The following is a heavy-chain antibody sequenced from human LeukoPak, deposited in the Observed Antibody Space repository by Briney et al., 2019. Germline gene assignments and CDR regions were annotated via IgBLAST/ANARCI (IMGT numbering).Heavy chain of an antibody. Sequence: SETLSLTCDVSGDSISTPHWWSWVRQPPGKGLEWIGEIFHSGRVNYIPSLQSRVTISLDKSKNQISLEVNPVTAADTAVYYCARLNADYGYYGPHDAFDIWGQGTLVAVSS. CDR2: IFHSGRV. D-gene: IGHD4-17*01. CDR3: ARLNADYGYYGPHDAFDI. CDR1: GDSISTPHW. J-gene: IGHJ3*02. V-gene: IGHV4-4*02.